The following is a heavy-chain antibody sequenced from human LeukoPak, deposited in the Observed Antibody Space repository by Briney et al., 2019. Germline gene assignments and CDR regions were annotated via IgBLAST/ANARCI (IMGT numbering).Heavy chain of an antibody. CDR3: ARGEYDFWSGYRVDY. CDR2: MNPNSGNT. Sequence: ASVKVSCKASGYTFTSYDINWARQATGQGLEWMGWMNPNSGNTGYAQKFQGRVTITRNTSISTAYMELSSLRPEDTAVYYCARGEYDFWSGYRVDYWGQGTPVTVSS. V-gene: IGHV1-8*03. J-gene: IGHJ4*02. CDR1: GYTFTSYD. D-gene: IGHD3-3*01.